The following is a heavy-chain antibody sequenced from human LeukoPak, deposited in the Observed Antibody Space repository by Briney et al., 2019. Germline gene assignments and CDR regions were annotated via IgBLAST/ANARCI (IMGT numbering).Heavy chain of an antibody. D-gene: IGHD1-7*01. CDR1: GFTFTSDW. CDR3: ARAAGTTRTFGY. Sequence: EAGGSQRLSCVGSGFTFTSDWMGWVRQAPGKGLEWVAHIKEDGSEKYYVDSVKGRFTISRDNPKNSQYLQMNSLGVKDTAIYYCARAAGTTRTFGYWGQGALVTVSS. J-gene: IGHJ4*02. V-gene: IGHV3-7*04. CDR2: IKEDGSEK.